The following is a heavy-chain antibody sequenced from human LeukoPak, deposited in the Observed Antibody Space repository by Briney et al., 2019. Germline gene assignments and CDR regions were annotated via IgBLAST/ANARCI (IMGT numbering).Heavy chain of an antibody. Sequence: GGSLRLSCAASGFTFSSYSMNWVRQAPGKGLEWVSYISSSSSTIYYADSVKGRFTISRDNAENSLYLQMNSLRAEDTAVYYCTRLANYAPDYWGQGTLVTVSS. J-gene: IGHJ4*02. V-gene: IGHV3-48*04. CDR3: TRLANYAPDY. CDR1: GFTFSSYS. D-gene: IGHD2-2*01. CDR2: ISSSSSTI.